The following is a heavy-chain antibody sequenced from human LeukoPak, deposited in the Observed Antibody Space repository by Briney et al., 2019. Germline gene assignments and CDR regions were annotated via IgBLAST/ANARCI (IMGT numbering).Heavy chain of an antibody. D-gene: IGHD6-13*01. CDR3: ARPLIAAAVDAFDI. V-gene: IGHV5-51*01. CDR1: GYSFISYW. CDR2: IYPGDSDT. J-gene: IGHJ3*02. Sequence: GESLKISCKGSGYSFISYWIGWVRQMPGKGLEWMGIIYPGDSDTRYSPSFQGQFTISADKSISTAYLQWSSLKASDTAMYYCARPLIAAAVDAFDIWGQGTMVTVSS.